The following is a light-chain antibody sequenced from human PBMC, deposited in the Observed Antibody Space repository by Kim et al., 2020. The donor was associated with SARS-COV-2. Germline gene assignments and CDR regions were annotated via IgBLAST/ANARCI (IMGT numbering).Light chain of an antibody. CDR3: QQYSSSPWT. J-gene: IGKJ1*01. V-gene: IGKV3-20*01. Sequence: PGEQGTDSCRAGRSGGRSYLAGYQKKPGKAPRLLIYGASSRDTGIPDRFSGSGSGTDFTLTISRLEPEDFAMYYCQQYSSSPWTFGQGTKVDIK. CDR2: GAS. CDR1: RSGGRSY.